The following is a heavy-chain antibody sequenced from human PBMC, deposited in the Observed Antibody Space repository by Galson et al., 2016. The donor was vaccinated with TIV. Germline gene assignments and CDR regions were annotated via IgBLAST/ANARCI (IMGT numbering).Heavy chain of an antibody. J-gene: IGHJ6*02. CDR1: GFTFGVYG. CDR3: ARTVTGNVYYSGMDV. D-gene: IGHD6-19*01. Sequence: SLRLSCAASGFTFGVYGMSWVRQAPGKGLEWLAVISYDGTNKYYADSVRGRFTISRDNSRNTLYLLMSSLRGEDTAVYYCARTVTGNVYYSGMDVWGQGTTVTVSS. V-gene: IGHV3-30*03. CDR2: ISYDGTNK.